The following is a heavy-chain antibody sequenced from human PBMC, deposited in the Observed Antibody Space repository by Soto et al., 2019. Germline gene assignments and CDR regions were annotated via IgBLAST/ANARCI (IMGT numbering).Heavy chain of an antibody. CDR2: ISWDGGST. Sequence: GGSLRLSCAASGFTFDDYTMHWVRQAPGKGLEWVSLISWDGGSTYYADSVKGRFTISRDNSKNSLYLQMNSLRTEDTALYYCAMSQYYYDSSGYLMDRAEYFQHWGQGTLVTVSS. V-gene: IGHV3-43*01. CDR1: GFTFDDYT. D-gene: IGHD3-22*01. CDR3: AMSQYYYDSSGYLMDRAEYFQH. J-gene: IGHJ1*01.